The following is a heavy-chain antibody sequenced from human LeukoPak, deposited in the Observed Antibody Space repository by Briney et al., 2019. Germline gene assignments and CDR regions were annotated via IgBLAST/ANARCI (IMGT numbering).Heavy chain of an antibody. Sequence: GGSLRLSCAASGFTVSSNYMSWVRQAPGKGLEWVSVIYSGGSTYYADSVKGRFTISRDNSKNTLYLQMNSLRAEDTAVYYCAKGPKKDMVRGGYFDYWGQGTLVTVSS. D-gene: IGHD3-10*01. CDR3: AKGPKKDMVRGGYFDY. J-gene: IGHJ4*02. CDR2: IYSGGST. V-gene: IGHV3-53*01. CDR1: GFTVSSNY.